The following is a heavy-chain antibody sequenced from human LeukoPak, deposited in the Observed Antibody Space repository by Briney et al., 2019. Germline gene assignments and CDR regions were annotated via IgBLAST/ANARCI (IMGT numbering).Heavy chain of an antibody. J-gene: IGHJ6*02. V-gene: IGHV4-34*01. Sequence: PSETLSLTCAVYGGSFSGYYWSWIRQPPGKGLEWIGEINHSGSTNYNPSPKSRVTISVDTSKNQFSLKLSSVTAADTAVYYCSCMPGTNYYYYGMDVWGQGTTVTVSS. CDR2: INHSGST. CDR3: SCMPGTNYYYYGMDV. CDR1: GGSFSGYY. D-gene: IGHD1-7*01.